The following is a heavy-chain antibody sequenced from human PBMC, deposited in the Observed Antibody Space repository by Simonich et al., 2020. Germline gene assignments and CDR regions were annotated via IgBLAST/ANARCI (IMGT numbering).Heavy chain of an antibody. CDR1: GYSISSGYY. V-gene: IGHV4-38-2*01. Sequence: QVQLQESGPGLVKPSETLSLTCAVSGYSISSGYYWGWIRQPPGKGLEWIGSIYHSGGTYNNPSLKRRVTISVDTSKNQFSLKLSSVTAADTAVYYCARLAPGYSGSYPEYFQHWGQGTLVTVSS. D-gene: IGHD1-26*01. J-gene: IGHJ1*01. CDR2: IYHSGGT. CDR3: ARLAPGYSGSYPEYFQH.